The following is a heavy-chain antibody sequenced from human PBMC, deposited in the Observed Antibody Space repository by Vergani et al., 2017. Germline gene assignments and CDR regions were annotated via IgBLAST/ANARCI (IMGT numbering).Heavy chain of an antibody. J-gene: IGHJ4*02. D-gene: IGHD3-10*01. CDR3: ARVGGEDTMVRGVIRL. Sequence: QLQLQESGPGLVKPSETLSLTCTVSGGSISSSSYYWGWIRQPPGKGLEWIGSIYYSGSTYYNPSLKSRVSISVDTSKNQFTLKLSSVTAADTAVYYYARVGGEDTMVRGVIRLWGQGTLVTVSS. V-gene: IGHV4-39*01. CDR1: GGSISSSSYY. CDR2: IYYSGST.